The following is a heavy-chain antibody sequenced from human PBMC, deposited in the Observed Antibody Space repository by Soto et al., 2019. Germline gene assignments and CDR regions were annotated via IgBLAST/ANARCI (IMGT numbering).Heavy chain of an antibody. CDR1: GGSISSYY. J-gene: IGHJ3*02. CDR3: ARNYGHAFDI. Sequence: SETLSLTCTVSGGSISSYYWSWIRQPPGKGLEWIGYIYYSGSTNYNPSLKSRVTIPVDTSKNQLSLKLSSVTAADTAVYYCARNYGHAFDIWGQGTMVTVSS. D-gene: IGHD1-7*01. CDR2: IYYSGST. V-gene: IGHV4-59*01.